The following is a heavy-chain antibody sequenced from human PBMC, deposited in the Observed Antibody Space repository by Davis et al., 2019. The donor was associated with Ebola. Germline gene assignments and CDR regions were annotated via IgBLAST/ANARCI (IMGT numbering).Heavy chain of an antibody. CDR3: TRAYGDRDY. Sequence: GESLKISCAASGLTFSSYWMSWVRQAPGKGLEWVGRIRSKANSYATAYAASVKGRFTISRDDSKNTAYLQMNSLKTEDTAVYYCTRAYGDRDYWGQGTLVTVSS. D-gene: IGHD4-17*01. V-gene: IGHV3-73*01. CDR1: GLTFSSYW. J-gene: IGHJ4*02. CDR2: IRSKANSYAT.